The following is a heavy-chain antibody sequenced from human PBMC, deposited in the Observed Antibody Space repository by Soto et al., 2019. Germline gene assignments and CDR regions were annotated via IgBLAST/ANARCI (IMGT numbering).Heavy chain of an antibody. Sequence: GASVKVSCKASGYTFTSYGISWVRQAPGQGLEWMGWISAYNGNTNYAQKLQGRVTMTTDTSTSTAYMELRSLRSDDTAVYYCARAGRFGELLSRRAFDIWGQGAMVTV. CDR2: ISAYNGNT. CDR1: GYTFTSYG. J-gene: IGHJ3*02. CDR3: ARAGRFGELLSRRAFDI. D-gene: IGHD3-10*01. V-gene: IGHV1-18*04.